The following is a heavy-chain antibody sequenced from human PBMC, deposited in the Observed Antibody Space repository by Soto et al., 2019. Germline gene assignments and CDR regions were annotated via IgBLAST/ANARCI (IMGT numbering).Heavy chain of an antibody. D-gene: IGHD2-2*01. J-gene: IGHJ4*02. V-gene: IGHV3-23*01. CDR2: ISAGGSDT. Sequence: EVQLLDSGGGWVQPGGSLRLSCVASGFVFSDYAMSWVRQAPGKGREWVSAISAGGSDTYYADSVKGRFTVSRVNSESTLYLQMNTLSAEDTAIYYCASVPIWCGSSSCYTEGFDSWGQGTLVTVSS. CDR3: ASVPIWCGSSSCYTEGFDS. CDR1: GFVFSDYA.